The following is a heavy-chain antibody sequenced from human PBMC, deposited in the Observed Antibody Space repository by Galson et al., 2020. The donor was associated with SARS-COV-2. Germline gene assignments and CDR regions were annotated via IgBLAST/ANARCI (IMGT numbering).Heavy chain of an antibody. Sequence: ASETLSLTCTVSGDSISTGEYFYYWTWIRQPPGKGLEWIWSIYYSGSIDYNPSLKSRATISVDTSKNQFSLRLSSVTAADTAVYYCARDKLWFGELTYYYGMDVWGQGTTVTVSS. D-gene: IGHD3-10*01. CDR1: GDSISTGEYFYY. CDR2: IYYSGSI. V-gene: IGHV4-30-4*01. J-gene: IGHJ6*02. CDR3: ARDKLWFGELTYYYGMDV.